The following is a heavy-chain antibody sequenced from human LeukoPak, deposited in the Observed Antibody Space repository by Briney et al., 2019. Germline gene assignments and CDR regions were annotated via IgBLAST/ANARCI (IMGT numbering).Heavy chain of an antibody. D-gene: IGHD3/OR15-3a*01. CDR2: ISGSSTYI. Sequence: PGGSLRLSYAASGFTFSTYSMNWVRQAPGKGLEWVSSISGSSTYIFYADSVKGRFAISRDNAKNSLYLQMNSLRVEDTAVYYCARVKGTERGYWGQGTLVTVSS. CDR1: GFTFSTYS. V-gene: IGHV3-21*01. J-gene: IGHJ4*02. CDR3: ARVKGTERGY.